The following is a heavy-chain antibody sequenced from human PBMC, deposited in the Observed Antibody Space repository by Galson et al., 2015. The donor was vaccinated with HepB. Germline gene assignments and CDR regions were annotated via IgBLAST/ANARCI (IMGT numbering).Heavy chain of an antibody. Sequence: SLRLSCAASGFTFSSYAMHWVRQAPGKGLEYVSAISSNGGSTYYADSVKGRFTISRDNSKNTLYLQMSSLRAEDTAVYYCVKGRWGRQQLMFLPDYWGQGTLVTVSS. CDR1: GFTFSSYA. V-gene: IGHV3-64D*06. J-gene: IGHJ4*02. D-gene: IGHD6-13*01. CDR2: ISSNGGST. CDR3: VKGRWGRQQLMFLPDY.